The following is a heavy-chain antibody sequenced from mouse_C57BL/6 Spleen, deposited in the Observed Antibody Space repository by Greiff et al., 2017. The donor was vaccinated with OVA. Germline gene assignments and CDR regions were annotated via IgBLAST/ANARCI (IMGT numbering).Heavy chain of an antibody. J-gene: IGHJ1*03. D-gene: IGHD2-1*01. CDR3: VRLLLGGYFDV. CDR1: GFSFNTYA. Sequence: EVKVVESGGGLVQPKGSLKLSCAASGFSFNTYAMNWVRQAPGKGLEWVARIRSKSNNYATYYADSVKDRFTISRDDSESMLYLQMNNLKTEDTAMYYCVRLLLGGYFDVWGTGTTVTVSS. CDR2: IRSKSNNYAT. V-gene: IGHV10-1*01.